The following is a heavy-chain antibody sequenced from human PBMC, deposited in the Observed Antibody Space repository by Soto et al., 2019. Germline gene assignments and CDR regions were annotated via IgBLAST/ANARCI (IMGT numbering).Heavy chain of an antibody. CDR1: GDSCETTSYY. Sequence: SETLSLTCTVSGDSCETTSYYWAWVRQPPGKGPEWIAYIYYSGSTYYNPSLKSRVTISVDTSRKELSLRLSSVTAADTAVYYCATIPIVGTKPYFVDYWGQGTLVTVSS. CDR2: IYYSGST. J-gene: IGHJ4*02. D-gene: IGHD1-1*01. CDR3: ATIPIVGTKPYFVDY. V-gene: IGHV4-39*01.